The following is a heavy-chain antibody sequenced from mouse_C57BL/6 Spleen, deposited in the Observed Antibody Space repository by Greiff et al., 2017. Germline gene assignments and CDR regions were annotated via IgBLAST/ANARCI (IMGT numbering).Heavy chain of an antibody. V-gene: IGHV1-76*01. D-gene: IGHD1-1*02. CDR3: ARGGEAYAMDY. CDR1: GYTFTDYY. J-gene: IGHJ4*01. CDR2: IYPGSGNT. Sequence: VQLQQSGAELVRPGASVKLSCKASGYTFTDYYINWVKQRPGQGLEWIARIYPGSGNTYYNEKFKGKATLTAEKSSSTAYMQLSSLTSEDSAVYFCARGGEAYAMDYWGQGTSVTVSS.